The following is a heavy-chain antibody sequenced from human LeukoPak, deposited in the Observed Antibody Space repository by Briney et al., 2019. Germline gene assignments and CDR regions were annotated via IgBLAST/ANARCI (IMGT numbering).Heavy chain of an antibody. V-gene: IGHV4-4*02. CDR3: ARDQWRLRGGDHDAFDI. CDR2: IFHSGTT. CDR1: GGSISSTHW. Sequence: PSETLSLTCAVSGGSISSTHWWNWVRQPPGKGLEWIGEIFHSGTTNYNPSLKSRVTISIDKSKNQFFLKLSSVTAADTAVYYCARDQWRLRGGDHDAFDIWGQGTMVTVSS. D-gene: IGHD6-25*01. J-gene: IGHJ3*02.